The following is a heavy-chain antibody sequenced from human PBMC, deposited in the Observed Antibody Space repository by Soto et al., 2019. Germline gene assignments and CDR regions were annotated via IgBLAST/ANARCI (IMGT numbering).Heavy chain of an antibody. Sequence: QVQLVQSGAEVKKPGASVKVSCKASGYTFTSYTFSWVRQAPGQGLEWMGWISANNGNIRYAQKLQGRVTMTTDTSTSTAYVEVWSLRSDDTAVYYCARQKGINNYYGMDVWGQGTTVTVSS. CDR3: ARQKGINNYYGMDV. J-gene: IGHJ6*02. D-gene: IGHD3-10*01. CDR1: GYTFTSYT. CDR2: ISANNGNI. V-gene: IGHV1-18*04.